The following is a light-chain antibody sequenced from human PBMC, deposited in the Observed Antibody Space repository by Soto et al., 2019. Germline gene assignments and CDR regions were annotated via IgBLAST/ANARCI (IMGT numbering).Light chain of an antibody. CDR3: TSYAGGNNV. J-gene: IGLJ1*01. Sequence: QSVLTQPPSASGSPGQSVTISCTGTSSDVGGYNYVSWYQQHPGKVPKLIIYEANKRPSGVPDRFSGSKSGNTASLIVAGLQAEDEADYYCTSYAGGNNVFGTGTKLTVL. V-gene: IGLV2-8*01. CDR2: EAN. CDR1: SSDVGGYNY.